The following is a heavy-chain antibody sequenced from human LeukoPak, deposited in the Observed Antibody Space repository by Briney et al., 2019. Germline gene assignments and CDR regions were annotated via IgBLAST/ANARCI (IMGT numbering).Heavy chain of an antibody. CDR2: IYYSGST. J-gene: IGHJ4*02. D-gene: IGHD3-9*01. Sequence: PSETLSLTCTVSGGSISSGSYYWSWIRQPAGKGLEWIGSIYYSGSTYYNPSLKSRVTISVDTSKNQFSLKLSSVTAADTAVYYCARTKYYDILTGYRLDYWGQGTLVTVSS. V-gene: IGHV4-39*01. CDR1: GGSISSGSYY. CDR3: ARTKYYDILTGYRLDY.